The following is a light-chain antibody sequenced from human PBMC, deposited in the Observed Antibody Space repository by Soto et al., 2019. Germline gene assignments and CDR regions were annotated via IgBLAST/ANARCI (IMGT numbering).Light chain of an antibody. J-gene: IGKJ1*01. CDR3: QQCGSSPRT. CDR2: GAS. CDR1: QSVSSSY. Sequence: EIVLTQSPGTLSLSPGERATLSCRASQSVSSSYLAWYQQKPGQAPRLLIYGASSRATGIPDRFSGSGSGTDFTLTISRLEPEDFAVYYCQQCGSSPRTFGRGTKVEIK. V-gene: IGKV3-20*01.